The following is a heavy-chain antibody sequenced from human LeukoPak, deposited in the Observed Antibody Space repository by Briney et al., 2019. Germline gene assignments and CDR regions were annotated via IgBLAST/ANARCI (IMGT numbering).Heavy chain of an antibody. D-gene: IGHD5-12*01. J-gene: IGHJ4*02. CDR3: AKSRSGEGH. CDR1: GFTFSNYA. Sequence: PGGSLGLSCAASGFTFSNYAMSWVRQAPGKGLEWVSTIGDSDGSTYYADSVRGRFTISRDNSRKMLYLQMDSLRAEDTAVYYCAKSRSGEGHWGQGALVTVSS. V-gene: IGHV3-23*01. CDR2: IGDSDGST.